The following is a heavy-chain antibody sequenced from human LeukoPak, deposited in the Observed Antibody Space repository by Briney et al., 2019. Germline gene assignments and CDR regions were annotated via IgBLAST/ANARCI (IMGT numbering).Heavy chain of an antibody. CDR1: GFTFSSYA. J-gene: IGHJ4*02. V-gene: IGHV3-64*01. Sequence: QPGGPLRLSRAASGFTFSSYAMHWVRQPPRKGLEYVSAISSNGGSTYYANSVKGRFTISRDNSKNTLYLQMGSLRAEDMAVYYCARGVGATLYFFDYWGQGTLVTVSS. CDR3: ARGVGATLYFFDY. D-gene: IGHD1-26*01. CDR2: ISSNGGST.